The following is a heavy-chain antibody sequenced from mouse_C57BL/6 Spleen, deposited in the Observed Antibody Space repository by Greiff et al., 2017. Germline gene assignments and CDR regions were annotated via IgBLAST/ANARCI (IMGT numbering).Heavy chain of an antibody. V-gene: IGHV1-55*01. J-gene: IGHJ4*01. CDR1: GYTFTSDW. CDR3: ARILPYDYVDAMDY. Sequence: QVQLQQPGAELVKPGASVKMSCKASGYTFTSDWITWVKQRPGQGLEWIGDIYPGSGSTNYNEKFKSKATLTVDTSSSTAYMQLSSLTSEDSAVYYCARILPYDYVDAMDYWSQGTSVTVSS. D-gene: IGHD2-4*01. CDR2: IYPGSGST.